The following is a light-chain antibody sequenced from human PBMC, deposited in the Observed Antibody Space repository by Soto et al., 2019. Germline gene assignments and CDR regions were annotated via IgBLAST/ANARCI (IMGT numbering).Light chain of an antibody. V-gene: IGKV3-20*01. CDR2: GAS. J-gene: IGKJ1*01. CDR1: QSVSIRY. Sequence: EIVLTQSPGTLSLSPGERVTLSCRASQSVSIRYLAWYQQKPGQAPRLLIYGASSRATAIPDRFSGSGSGKDFTLSISRWEPEDCAVYYCQQYVRSAWTFGQGTKV. CDR3: QQYVRSAWT.